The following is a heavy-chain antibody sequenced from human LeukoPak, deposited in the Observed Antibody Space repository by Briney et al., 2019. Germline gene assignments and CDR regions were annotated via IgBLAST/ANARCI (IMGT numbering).Heavy chain of an antibody. CDR2: ISGST. CDR1: GGSISSGSYY. J-gene: IGHJ3*02. CDR3: ARATKRQLLGAFDI. V-gene: IGHV4-61*10. Sequence: PSETLSLTCTVSGGSISSGSYYWNWIRQPAGKGLEWIGRISGSTNYNPSLKGRVTMSADTSKNQFSLKLSSVTAADTAVYYCARATKRQLLGAFDIWGQGTMVTVSS. D-gene: IGHD1-1*01.